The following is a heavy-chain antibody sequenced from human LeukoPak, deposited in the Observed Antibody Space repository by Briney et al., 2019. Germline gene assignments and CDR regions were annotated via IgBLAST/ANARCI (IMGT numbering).Heavy chain of an antibody. J-gene: IGHJ4*02. CDR1: GFTFDDYA. D-gene: IGHD3-22*01. CDR3: AKDHAGYYYDSSALSIDY. V-gene: IGHV3-43D*03. CDR2: ISWDGGYT. Sequence: GGSLRLSCAASGFTFDDYAMHWVRQAPGKGLEWVSLISWDGGYTYYTDSVKGRFTISRDNSKNSLYLQMNSLRTEDTALYYCAKDHAGYYYDSSALSIDYWGQGTLVTVSS.